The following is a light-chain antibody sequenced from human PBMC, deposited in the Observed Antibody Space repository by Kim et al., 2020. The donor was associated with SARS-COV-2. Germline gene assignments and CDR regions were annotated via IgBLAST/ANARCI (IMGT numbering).Light chain of an antibody. CDR1: SSDVGTYDL. CDR2: DVS. V-gene: IGLV2-23*02. CDR3: CSYAGSSTVV. Sequence: GQPITISCTGNSSDVGTYDLVSWYQQHPGKAPKLMIYDVSKRPSGVSNRFSGSKSGNTASLTISGLQAEDEADYYCCSYAGSSTVVFGGGTQLTVL. J-gene: IGLJ2*01.